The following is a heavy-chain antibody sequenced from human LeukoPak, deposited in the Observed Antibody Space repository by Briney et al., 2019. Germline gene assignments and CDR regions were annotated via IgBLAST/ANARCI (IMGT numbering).Heavy chain of an antibody. J-gene: IGHJ6*03. CDR3: ARSGGATTHYYYYMDV. D-gene: IGHD1-26*01. CDR2: MNPNSGNT. Sequence: APVKVSCKASGYTFTSYDINWVRQATGQGLEWMGWMNPNSGNTGYAQKFQGRVTMTRNTSISTAYMELSSLRSEDTAVYYCARSGGATTHYYYYMDVWGKGTTVTVSS. CDR1: GYTFTSYD. V-gene: IGHV1-8*01.